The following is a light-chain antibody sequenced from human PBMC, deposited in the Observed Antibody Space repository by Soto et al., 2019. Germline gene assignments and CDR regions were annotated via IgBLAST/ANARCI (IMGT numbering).Light chain of an antibody. CDR1: QSVSSN. CDR2: GAS. Sequence: IVLTQSPGTLSLSGGGIATLGCRASQSVSSNLAWYQQKPGQAPRLLIYGASTRATGIPARFSGSGSGTDFTLTISRLEPEDFAVYYCQQYGSSPWTFGQGTKVDIK. J-gene: IGKJ1*01. V-gene: IGKV3-20*01. CDR3: QQYGSSPWT.